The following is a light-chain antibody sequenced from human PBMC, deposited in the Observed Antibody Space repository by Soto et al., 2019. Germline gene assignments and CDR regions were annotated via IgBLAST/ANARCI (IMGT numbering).Light chain of an antibody. CDR3: QQYHNWPPIT. CDR1: QSISDK. V-gene: IGKV3D-15*01. CDR2: GAS. Sequence: ERVMTQSPTTLSVSPGVRVTLSCRASQSISDKLAWYQQRPGQAPRLLXHGASIRATGIPARFSGSGSGTEFTLTISSLQSDDFAIYYCQQYHNWPPITFGRGTRLEIK. J-gene: IGKJ5*01.